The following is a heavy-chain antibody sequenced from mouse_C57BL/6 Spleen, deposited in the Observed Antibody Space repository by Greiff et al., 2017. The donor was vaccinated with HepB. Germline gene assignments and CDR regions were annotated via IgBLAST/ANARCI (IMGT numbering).Heavy chain of an antibody. J-gene: IGHJ2*01. Sequence: EVHLVESGGGLVKPGGSLKLSCAASGFTFSSYAMSWVRQTPEKRLEWVATISAGGSYTYYPDNVKGRFTISRDNAKNNLYLQMSHLKSEDTAMYYCARDQAGNYFDYWGQGTTLTVSS. CDR2: ISAGGSYT. V-gene: IGHV5-4*01. CDR3: ARDQAGNYFDY. D-gene: IGHD3-2*02. CDR1: GFTFSSYA.